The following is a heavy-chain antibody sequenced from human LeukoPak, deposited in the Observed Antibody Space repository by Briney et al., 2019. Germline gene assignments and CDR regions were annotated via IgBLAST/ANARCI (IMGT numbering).Heavy chain of an antibody. CDR2: IYYSGST. Sequence: PSETLSLTCTVSGGSISGSSYFWGWIRQPPGKGLEWIGSIYYSGSTYYNPSLKSRVTISVDTSKNQFSLKLSSVTAADTAVYYCARHSSGTYYRFDYWGQGTLVTVSS. CDR1: GGSISGSSYF. CDR3: ARHSSGTYYRFDY. J-gene: IGHJ4*02. V-gene: IGHV4-39*01. D-gene: IGHD1-26*01.